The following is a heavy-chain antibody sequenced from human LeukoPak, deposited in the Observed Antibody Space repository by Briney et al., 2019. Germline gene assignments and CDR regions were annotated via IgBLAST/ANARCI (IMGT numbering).Heavy chain of an antibody. J-gene: IGHJ3*02. CDR3: ARDRKYCSSTSCYADDAFDI. CDR1: GGSISLSYYY. V-gene: IGHV4-39*07. CDR2: VYYSGTT. Sequence: PSETLSLTCSVSGGSISLSYYYWGWIRQPPGKALEWIGSVYYSGTTSYNPSLKSRVTISVDMSKNHFSLRLSSVTAADTAVYYCARDRKYCSSTSCYADDAFDIWGQGTMVTVSS. D-gene: IGHD2-2*01.